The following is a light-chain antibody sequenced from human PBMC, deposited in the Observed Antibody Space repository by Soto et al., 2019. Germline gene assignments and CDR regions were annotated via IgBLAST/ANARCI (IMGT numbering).Light chain of an antibody. CDR3: QQYNNLPWT. J-gene: IGKJ1*01. CDR2: GAS. Sequence: EIVMTQSPATLSVSPGDRATLSCRASQIVSSNLAWYQQQPGQAPRLLISGASTRATGIPARFSVSGSGTEFTLTISSLQSEDFAVYYCQQYNNLPWTFGQGTKVEIK. V-gene: IGKV3-15*01. CDR1: QIVSSN.